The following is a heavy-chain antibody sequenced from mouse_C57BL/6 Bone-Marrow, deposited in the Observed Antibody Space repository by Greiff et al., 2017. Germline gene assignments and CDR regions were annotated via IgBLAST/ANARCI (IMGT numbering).Heavy chain of an antibody. CDR2: ISSGGDYI. D-gene: IGHD1-1*01. CDR1: GFTFSSYA. J-gene: IGHJ1*03. Sequence: EVQLVESGEGLVKPGGSLKLSCAASGFTFSSYAMSWVRQTPEQRLEWVAYISSGGDYIYYADTVKGRFTFSRDNARNTLYLQMRSMKCQDTAVYDCTRGEGYYGSRRDMDVWGTGTTVTVSS. V-gene: IGHV5S21*01. CDR3: TRGEGYYGSRRDMDV.